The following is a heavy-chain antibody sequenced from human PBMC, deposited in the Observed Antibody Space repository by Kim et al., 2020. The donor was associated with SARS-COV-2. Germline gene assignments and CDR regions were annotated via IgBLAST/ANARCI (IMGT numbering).Heavy chain of an antibody. CDR3: ARDRKVVVAATGSWFDP. D-gene: IGHD2-15*01. J-gene: IGHJ5*02. Sequence: LKRRVTISVDTSKNQFSLKLSSVTAADTAVYYCARDRKVVVAATGSWFDPWGQGTLVTVSS. V-gene: IGHV4-59*01.